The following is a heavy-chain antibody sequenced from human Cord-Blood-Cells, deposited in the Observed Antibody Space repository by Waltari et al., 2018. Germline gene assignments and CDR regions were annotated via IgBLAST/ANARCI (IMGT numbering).Heavy chain of an antibody. V-gene: IGHV3-13*01. CDR2: IGTAGDT. CDR3: ARGSSNDY. J-gene: IGHJ4*02. Sequence: EVQLVESGGGLVQPGGSLSLSCEALGLTFSSYDMHWVRQATGKGLEWVSAIGTAGDTYYPGSVKGRFTISRENAKNSLYLQMNSLRAGDTAVYYCARGSSNDYWGQGTLVTVSS. D-gene: IGHD6-19*01. CDR1: GLTFSSYD.